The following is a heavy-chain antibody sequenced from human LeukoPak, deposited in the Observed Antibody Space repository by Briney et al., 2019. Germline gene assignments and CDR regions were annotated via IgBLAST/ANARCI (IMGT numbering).Heavy chain of an antibody. D-gene: IGHD4-23*01. CDR2: INPNSGGT. J-gene: IGHJ6*03. Sequence: GASVKVSCKASGYTFTGYYMHWVRQAPGQGLEWMGWINPNSGGTNYAQKFQGRVTMTRDTSISTAYMELSRLRSDDTAVYYCARECTVVGYYYMDVWGKGTTVTVSS. V-gene: IGHV1-2*02. CDR1: GYTFTGYY. CDR3: ARECTVVGYYYMDV.